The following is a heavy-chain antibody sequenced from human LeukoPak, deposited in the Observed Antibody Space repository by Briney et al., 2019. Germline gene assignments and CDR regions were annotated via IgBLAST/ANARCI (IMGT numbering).Heavy chain of an antibody. CDR2: IGGSGNNI. Sequence: GGSLRLSCAASGFTFSNYALSWVRQAPGKGLEWVSLIGGSGNNIYYADSVKGRFTISRDNSKNTLYLQMNSLRAEDTAVYYCARGSTSTWYDYWGQGILVTVSS. V-gene: IGHV3-23*01. CDR1: GFTFSNYA. D-gene: IGHD6-13*01. CDR3: ARGSTSTWYDY. J-gene: IGHJ4*02.